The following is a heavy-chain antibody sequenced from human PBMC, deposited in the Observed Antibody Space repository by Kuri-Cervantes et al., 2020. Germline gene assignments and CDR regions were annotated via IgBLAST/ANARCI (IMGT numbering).Heavy chain of an antibody. D-gene: IGHD2-2*01. V-gene: IGHV3-21*01. CDR2: ISSSSSYI. J-gene: IGHJ6*02. Sequence: LSLTCAASGLTFSSYSMNWVRQAPGKGLEWVSSISSSSSYIYYADSVKGRFTISRDNAKNTLYLQMNSLRAEDTAVYYCATSNTGVVVVPAAIYYGMDVWGQGTTVTVSS. CDR3: ATSNTGVVVVPAAIYYGMDV. CDR1: GLTFSSYS.